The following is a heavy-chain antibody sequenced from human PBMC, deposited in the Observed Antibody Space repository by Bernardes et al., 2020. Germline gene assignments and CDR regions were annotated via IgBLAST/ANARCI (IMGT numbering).Heavy chain of an antibody. CDR1: GGSISSYY. J-gene: IGHJ3*02. V-gene: IGHV4-59*08. CDR3: ARGYSNYWSFDI. Sequence: TLSLTCTVSGGSISSYYWSWIRQPPGKGLEWIGYIYYSGSTNYNPSLKSRVTISVDTSKNQFSLKLSSVTAADTAVYYCARGYSNYWSFDIWGQGTMVTVSS. D-gene: IGHD4-4*01. CDR2: IYYSGST.